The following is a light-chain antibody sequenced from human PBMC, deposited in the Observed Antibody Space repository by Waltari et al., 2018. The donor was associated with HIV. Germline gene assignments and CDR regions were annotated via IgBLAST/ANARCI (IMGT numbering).Light chain of an antibody. Sequence: QSALNKPASVSGSPGQSITISCTGTSSDVGSYNLVSWYQQHPGKAPKLMIYEVSKRPSGVSNRFSGSKSCNTASLTSSGLQAEDEADYYCCSYAGSSTHVVFGGGTKLTVL. J-gene: IGLJ2*01. CDR1: SSDVGSYNL. V-gene: IGLV2-23*02. CDR2: EVS. CDR3: CSYAGSSTHVV.